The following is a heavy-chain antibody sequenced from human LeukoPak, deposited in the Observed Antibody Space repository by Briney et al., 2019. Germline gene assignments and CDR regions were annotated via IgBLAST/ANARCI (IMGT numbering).Heavy chain of an antibody. V-gene: IGHV1-46*01. CDR1: GYTFTSYF. Sequence: APVKVSCKASGYTFTSYFMHWVRQAPGQGPEWLGMINPSGSTTTYAQKFQGRVTMTRDTSTSTVYMELSSLRSEDTAVYYCARETSDSWGQGTLVTVSS. D-gene: IGHD1-1*01. CDR2: INPSGSTT. CDR3: ARETSDS. J-gene: IGHJ5*01.